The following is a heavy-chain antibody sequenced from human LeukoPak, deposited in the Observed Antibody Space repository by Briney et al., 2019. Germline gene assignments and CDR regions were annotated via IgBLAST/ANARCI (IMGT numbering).Heavy chain of an antibody. V-gene: IGHV4-59*08. Sequence: SETLSRTCTVSGGSISSYYWSWIRQPPGKGLEWIGYIYYSGSTNYNPSLKSRVTISVDTSKNQLSLKLSSVTAADTAVYYCARHRYDYVWGSYRAQFDYWGQGTLVTVSS. CDR1: GGSISSYY. CDR2: IYYSGST. J-gene: IGHJ4*02. D-gene: IGHD3-16*02. CDR3: ARHRYDYVWGSYRAQFDY.